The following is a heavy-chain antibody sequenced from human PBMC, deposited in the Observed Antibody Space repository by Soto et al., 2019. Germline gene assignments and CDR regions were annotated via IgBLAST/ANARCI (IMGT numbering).Heavy chain of an antibody. D-gene: IGHD3-16*01. Sequence: SETLSLTCTVSGGSITTNQWGWIRQPPGKGLEWIGYISKSGSANQNPSLQSRVTMSIDMAKNQFSLKLTSVTAADTAVYFCARDRMGSLDYWGRGTLVTVSS. CDR2: ISKSGSA. CDR1: GGSITTNQ. V-gene: IGHV4-59*01. CDR3: ARDRMGSLDY. J-gene: IGHJ4*01.